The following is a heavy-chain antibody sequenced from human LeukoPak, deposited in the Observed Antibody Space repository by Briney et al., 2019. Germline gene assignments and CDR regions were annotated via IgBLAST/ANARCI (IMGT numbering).Heavy chain of an antibody. CDR1: GYTFTGYY. J-gene: IGHJ5*02. CDR3: ARVGVYSSGWYGTPGNWFDP. Sequence: ASVKVSCKASGYTFTGYYMHWVRQAPGQGLEWMGWINPNSGGTNYAQKFQGRVTMTRDTSISTAYMELSRLRSDDTAVYYCARVGVYSSGWYGTPGNWFDPWGQGTLVTVPS. D-gene: IGHD6-19*01. CDR2: INPNSGGT. V-gene: IGHV1-2*02.